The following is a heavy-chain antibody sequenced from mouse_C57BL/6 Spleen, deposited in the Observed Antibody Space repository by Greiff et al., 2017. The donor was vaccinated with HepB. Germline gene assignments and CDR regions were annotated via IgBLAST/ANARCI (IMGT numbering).Heavy chain of an antibody. CDR1: GYTFTEYT. Sequence: VQLQQSGAELVKPGASVKLSCKASGYTFTEYTIHWVKQRSGQGLEWIGWFYPGSGSIKYNEKFKDKATLTADKSSSTVYMELSRLTSEDSAVYFCARHEPFYYGNYDWYFDVWGTGTTVTVSS. CDR3: ARHEPFYYGNYDWYFDV. V-gene: IGHV1-62-2*01. CDR2: FYPGSGSI. J-gene: IGHJ1*03. D-gene: IGHD2-1*01.